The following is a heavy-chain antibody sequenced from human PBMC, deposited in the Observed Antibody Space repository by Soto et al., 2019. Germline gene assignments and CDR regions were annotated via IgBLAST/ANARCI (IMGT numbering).Heavy chain of an antibody. CDR1: VFSLSTSGVG. V-gene: IGHV2-5*02. D-gene: IGHD5-12*01. J-gene: IGHJ2*01. CDR3: AHSFNLEMATIRGWYFEL. Sequence: QITLKESGPTLVKPTQTLTLTCTFSVFSLSTSGVGVGWIRQPPGQYLEWIALIYWDDDKRYSPSLKSRLTITKDTSKNQVVLTMTNMDPVHTATYYCAHSFNLEMATIRGWYFELWGRGTLVTVSS. CDR2: IYWDDDK.